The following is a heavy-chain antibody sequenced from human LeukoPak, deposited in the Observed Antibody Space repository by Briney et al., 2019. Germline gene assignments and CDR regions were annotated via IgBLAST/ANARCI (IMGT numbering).Heavy chain of an antibody. D-gene: IGHD5-12*01. Sequence: GRSLRLSCAASGFTFSSYAMHWVRQAPGKGLEWVAVISYDGSNKYYADSVKGRFTISRDNSKNTLYLQMNSLRDEDTAVYYCARAGKGATTQYHGMDVWGQGTTVTVSS. V-gene: IGHV3-30*04. CDR3: ARAGKGATTQYHGMDV. CDR2: ISYDGSNK. CDR1: GFTFSSYA. J-gene: IGHJ6*02.